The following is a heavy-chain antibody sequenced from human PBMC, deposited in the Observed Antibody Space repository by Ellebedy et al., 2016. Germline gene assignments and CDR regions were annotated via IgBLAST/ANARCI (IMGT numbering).Heavy chain of an antibody. CDR3: AKWNGGWYAFDV. CDR1: GGSVSSDY. J-gene: IGHJ3*01. Sequence: SETLSLTCNVSGGSVSSDYWNWIRRPPGKGLEWIGYAYHTGITKYNPSLKSRVTMSVDTSKSQFSLRLTSVTAADTAVYYCAKWNGGWYAFDVWGLGTMVTVSS. D-gene: IGHD6-19*01. CDR2: AYHTGIT. V-gene: IGHV4-59*02.